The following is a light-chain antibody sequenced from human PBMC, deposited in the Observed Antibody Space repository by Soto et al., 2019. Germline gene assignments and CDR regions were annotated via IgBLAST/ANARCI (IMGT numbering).Light chain of an antibody. CDR1: SGDVGGYDY. V-gene: IGLV2-14*01. Sequence: QSALTQPASVSGSPGQSITISCTGTSGDVGGYDYVSWYQIHPGKAPKLMVFEVSNRPSGVSYRFSGSKSGNTASLTISGLQAEDEADYFCSSYSISTAYLFGTGTKVTVL. J-gene: IGLJ1*01. CDR3: SSYSISTAYL. CDR2: EVS.